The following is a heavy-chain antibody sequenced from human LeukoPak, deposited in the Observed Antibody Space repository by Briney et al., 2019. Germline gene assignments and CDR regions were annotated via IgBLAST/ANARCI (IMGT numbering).Heavy chain of an antibody. CDR1: GFTFSSYS. Sequence: GGSLRLSCAASGFTFSSYSMSWVRQAPGKGLEWVANIKQDGSEKYYVDSVKGRFTISRDNAKNSLYLQMNSLRAEDTAVYYCARDRGGDFWSGYYTGHFDHWGQGTLVTVSS. D-gene: IGHD3-3*01. CDR3: ARDRGGDFWSGYYTGHFDH. J-gene: IGHJ4*02. CDR2: IKQDGSEK. V-gene: IGHV3-7*01.